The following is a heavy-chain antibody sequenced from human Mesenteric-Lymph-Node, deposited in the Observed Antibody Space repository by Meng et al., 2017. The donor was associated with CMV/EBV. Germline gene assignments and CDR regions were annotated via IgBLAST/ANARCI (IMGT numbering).Heavy chain of an antibody. V-gene: IGHV3-21*01. J-gene: IGHJ4*02. D-gene: IGHD6-13*01. CDR3: ARFLSSTFYFIDY. CDR2: ISSSSSYL. Sequence: GGSLRLSCAASGFTFYTYTMNWVRQAPGKGLEWVSSISSSSSYLFYADSVRGRFTISRDNSKNTLYLQMNSLRAEDTAVYYCARFLSSTFYFIDYWGQGTLVTVSS. CDR1: GFTFYTYT.